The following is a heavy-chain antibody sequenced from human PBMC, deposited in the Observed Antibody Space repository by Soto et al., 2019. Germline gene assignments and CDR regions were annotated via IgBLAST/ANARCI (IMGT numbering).Heavy chain of an antibody. CDR2: IYYSGST. V-gene: IGHV4-59*08. D-gene: IGHD2-2*01. CDR3: ARHLSEFCANTICCYGPMVFNWFDP. Sequence: PSETLSLTCTVSGGSISSYYWSWIRQPPGKGLEWIGYIYYSGSTNYNPSLKSRVTISVDPSKNQFSLKLSSVTAADSAVYYCARHLSEFCANTICCYGPMVFNWFDPWGQGTLVTVSS. J-gene: IGHJ5*02. CDR1: GGSISSYY.